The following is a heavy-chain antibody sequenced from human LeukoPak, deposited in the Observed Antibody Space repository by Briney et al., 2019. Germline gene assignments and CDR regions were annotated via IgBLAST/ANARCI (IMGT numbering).Heavy chain of an antibody. J-gene: IGHJ4*02. CDR3: ARIMDGPFYYFDY. CDR1: GGSISSYY. D-gene: IGHD2-8*01. Sequence: SDTLSLTCTVSGGSISSYYWSWIRQPPGKGLEWIGYIYYSGSTNYNPSLKSRVTISVDTSKNQFSLKLSSVTAADTAVYYCARIMDGPFYYFDYWGQGTLVTVSS. CDR2: IYYSGST. V-gene: IGHV4-59*07.